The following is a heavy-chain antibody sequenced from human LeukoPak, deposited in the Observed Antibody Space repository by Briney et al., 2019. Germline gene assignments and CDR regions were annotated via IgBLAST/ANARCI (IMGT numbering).Heavy chain of an antibody. Sequence: GGSLRLSCAASGFAFSAYGTHWVRQAPGKGLEWVAVLSYDGTNGYYAGSVKGRLTISRDNSKNTLDLQMNSPRAEDTAVYYCAKGLNSGWYGQSFDLWGQGTLVTVSS. J-gene: IGHJ4*02. CDR3: AKGLNSGWYGQSFDL. CDR1: GFAFSAYG. V-gene: IGHV3-30*18. D-gene: IGHD6-19*01. CDR2: LSYDGTNG.